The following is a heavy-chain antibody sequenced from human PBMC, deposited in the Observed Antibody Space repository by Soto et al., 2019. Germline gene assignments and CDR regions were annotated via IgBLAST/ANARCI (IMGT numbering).Heavy chain of an antibody. V-gene: IGHV3-74*01. Sequence: EVQLVESGENLVQPGGSLRLSCAASGFTFSNYWIHWVRQAPGKGLVWVSRIKGDEITTNYADSVKGRFTISRDNSKNTVFLQMHSLRAEDTALYYCARCLYGAYGQYFWGQVILVTVSS. D-gene: IGHD4-17*01. J-gene: IGHJ4*02. CDR3: ARCLYGAYGQYF. CDR1: GFTFSNYW. CDR2: IKGDEITT.